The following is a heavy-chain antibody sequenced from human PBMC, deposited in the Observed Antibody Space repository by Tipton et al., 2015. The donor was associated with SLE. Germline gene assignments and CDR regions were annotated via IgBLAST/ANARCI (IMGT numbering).Heavy chain of an antibody. Sequence: SLILSCSASRFTLSTYGMRWVRQSPEKGLAWVSSISGSDGSTYYADSVKGRFTISRDNSKNTLYLQMNSLRAEDTAVYYCARRNSESGAFDMWGQGTLVTVSS. V-gene: IGHV3-23*01. CDR1: RFTLSTYG. CDR3: ARRNSESGAFDM. D-gene: IGHD3-10*01. CDR2: ISGSDGST. J-gene: IGHJ3*02.